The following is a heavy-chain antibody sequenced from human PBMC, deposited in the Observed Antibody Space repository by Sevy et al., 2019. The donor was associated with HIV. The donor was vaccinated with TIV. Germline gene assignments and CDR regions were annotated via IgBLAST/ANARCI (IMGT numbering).Heavy chain of an antibody. CDR1: GFTFNTHA. CDR2: ISATGGGT. J-gene: IGHJ3*01. CDR3: AKALNPALESMIEVIFRTPNGFDV. V-gene: IGHV3-23*01. Sequence: GGSLRLSCAASGFTFNTHAMNWVRQAPGKGLEWVSGISATGGGTYYTDSVKGRFTVSRDNSQNTLYLQMNSLRADDTAIYYCAKALNPALESMIEVIFRTPNGFDVWGQGTMVTVSS. D-gene: IGHD3-22*01.